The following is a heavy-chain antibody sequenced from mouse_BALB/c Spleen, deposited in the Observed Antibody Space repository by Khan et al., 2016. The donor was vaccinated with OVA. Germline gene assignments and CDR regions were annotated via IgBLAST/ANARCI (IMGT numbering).Heavy chain of an antibody. D-gene: IGHD1-1*01. CDR2: IDPENGDP. V-gene: IGHV14-1*02. CDR3: ARSVYFAWFAY. CDR1: GFNIKDYY. Sequence: VQLQQSGAELVRPGALVKLSCKPSGFNIKDYYIHWVKQRPEQGLEWIGWIDPENGDPIYDPRFQGKAIITADTSSNTAYLQLSSLASEDTAFYYCARSVYFAWFAYWGQGTLVTVSA. J-gene: IGHJ3*01.